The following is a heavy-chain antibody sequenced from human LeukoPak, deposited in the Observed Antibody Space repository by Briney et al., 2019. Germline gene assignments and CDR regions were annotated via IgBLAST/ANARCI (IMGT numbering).Heavy chain of an antibody. CDR2: ISGSGGST. CDR3: AKGGSGWTFYPDY. V-gene: IGHV3-23*01. CDR1: GFTFSSYG. J-gene: IGHJ4*02. D-gene: IGHD6-19*01. Sequence: GGSLRLSCAASGFTFSSYGMSWVRQAPGKGLEWVSAISGSGGSTYYADSVKGRFTISRDNSKNTLYLQMNSLRAEDTAVYYCAKGGSGWTFYPDYWGQGTLVTVSS.